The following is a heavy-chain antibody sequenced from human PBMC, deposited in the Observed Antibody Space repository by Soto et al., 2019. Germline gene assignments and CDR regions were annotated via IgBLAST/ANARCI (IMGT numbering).Heavy chain of an antibody. Sequence: QVQLQESGPGLVKPSQTLSLTCTVSGGSISSGDYYWSWIRQPPGKGLEWIGYIYYSGSTYYNPSLTSRVTXXVXTXXNQFSLQLSSVTAADTAVYYCARDRDYDTARWMDVWGQGTTVTVSS. CDR2: IYYSGST. CDR1: GGSISSGDYY. CDR3: ARDRDYDTARWMDV. V-gene: IGHV4-30-4*01. J-gene: IGHJ6*02. D-gene: IGHD3-9*01.